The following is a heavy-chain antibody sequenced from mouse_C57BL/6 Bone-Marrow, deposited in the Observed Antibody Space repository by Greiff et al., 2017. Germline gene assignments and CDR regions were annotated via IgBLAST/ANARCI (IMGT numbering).Heavy chain of an antibody. CDR2: IYPGSGST. CDR3: ARGDGYYGLGFDY. CDR1: GYTFTSYW. J-gene: IGHJ2*01. Sequence: QVQLQQPGAELVKPGASVTMSCKASGYTFTSYWITWVKQRPGQGLEWIGDIYPGSGSTNYNEKFKSKAKLTVDTSSSAAYMQLSSLTSEDSAVYDGARGDGYYGLGFDYWGQGTTLTVSS. D-gene: IGHD2-3*01. V-gene: IGHV1-55*01.